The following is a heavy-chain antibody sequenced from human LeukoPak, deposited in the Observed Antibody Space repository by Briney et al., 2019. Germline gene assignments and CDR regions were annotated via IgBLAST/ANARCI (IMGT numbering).Heavy chain of an antibody. D-gene: IGHD5-24*01. Sequence: GESLKISCKGSGYSFTTYWIGWVRQMPGKGLEWMGIIYPGDSDTRYSPSFQGQVTISADKSISTAYLQWSSLKASDTAIYYCARRRSTNYYYYYMDVWGKGTTVTVSS. J-gene: IGHJ6*03. CDR1: GYSFTTYW. V-gene: IGHV5-51*01. CDR2: IYPGDSDT. CDR3: ARRRSTNYYYYYMDV.